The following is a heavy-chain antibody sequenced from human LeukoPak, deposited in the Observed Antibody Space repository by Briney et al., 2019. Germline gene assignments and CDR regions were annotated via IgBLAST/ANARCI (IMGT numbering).Heavy chain of an antibody. J-gene: IGHJ1*01. CDR2: ISSSSRHI. CDR3: VRDFSTVTTAYLHH. CDR1: GFPFSSYS. Sequence: PGGSLSLSCAAPGFPFSSYSMNWVRQAPGKGLEWVSSISSSSRHIYYADSVKGRFTIFRDDAKNSLFLQMDSLRVEDTAMYYCVRDFSTVTTAYLHHWGQGTLLTVSS. D-gene: IGHD4-17*01. V-gene: IGHV3-21*04.